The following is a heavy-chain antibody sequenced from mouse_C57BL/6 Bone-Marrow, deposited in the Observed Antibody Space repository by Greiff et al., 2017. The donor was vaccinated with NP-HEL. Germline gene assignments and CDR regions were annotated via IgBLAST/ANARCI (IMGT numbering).Heavy chain of an antibody. CDR2: IHPNSGST. D-gene: IGHD2-1*01. CDR3: ARGGSLLWYVGGYFDY. V-gene: IGHV1-64*01. CDR1: GYTFTSYW. Sequence: QVQLQQPGAELVKPGASVKLSCKASGYTFTSYWMHWVKQRPGQGLEWIGMIHPNSGSTNYNEKFKSKATLTVDKSSSTAYMQLSSLTSEDSAVYYCARGGSLLWYVGGYFDYWGQGTTLTVSS. J-gene: IGHJ2*01.